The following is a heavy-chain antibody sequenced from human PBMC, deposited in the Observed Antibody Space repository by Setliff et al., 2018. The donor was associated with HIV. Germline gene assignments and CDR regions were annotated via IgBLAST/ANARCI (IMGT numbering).Heavy chain of an antibody. J-gene: IGHJ5*02. CDR3: ARKGNVGGWFDP. D-gene: IGHD3-16*01. CDR1: GGSFSGYY. V-gene: IGHV4-34*01. CDR2: INHSGST. Sequence: SETLSLTCAVYGGSFSGYYWSWIRQPPGKGLEWIGEINHSGSTNYNPSLKSRVTISVDTSKNQFSLKLSSVTAADTAVYYCARKGNVGGWFDPWGQGTLVTVSS.